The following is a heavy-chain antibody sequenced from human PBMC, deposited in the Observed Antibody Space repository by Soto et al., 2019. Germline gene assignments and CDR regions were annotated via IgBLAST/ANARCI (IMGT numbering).Heavy chain of an antibody. Sequence: QVHLQESGPGLVKPSQTLSLTCTVSGASISSGGFYWSWFRQLPGKGLEWIGYTYYTGTTDYNPSLXRXVXIXXDTSETQFSLNLSSVTAADTAVYYCARGAYGDYAFWGQGTLVTVSS. J-gene: IGHJ1*01. CDR1: GASISSGGFY. D-gene: IGHD4-17*01. CDR3: ARGAYGDYAF. CDR2: TYYTGTT. V-gene: IGHV4-31*03.